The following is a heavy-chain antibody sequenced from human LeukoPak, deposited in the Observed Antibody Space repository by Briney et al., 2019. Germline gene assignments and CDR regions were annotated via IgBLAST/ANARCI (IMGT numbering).Heavy chain of an antibody. V-gene: IGHV1-2*02. CDR2: INPNSGGT. D-gene: IGHD3-22*01. CDR1: GYTFTGYY. CDR3: ARASKDSSGYYYSSVDY. Sequence: GASVKVSFKASGYTFTGYYMHWVRQAPGQGLEWMGWINPNSGGTNYAQKFQGRVTMTRDTSISTAYMELSGLRSDDTAVYYCARASKDSSGYYYSSVDYWGQGTLVTVSS. J-gene: IGHJ4*02.